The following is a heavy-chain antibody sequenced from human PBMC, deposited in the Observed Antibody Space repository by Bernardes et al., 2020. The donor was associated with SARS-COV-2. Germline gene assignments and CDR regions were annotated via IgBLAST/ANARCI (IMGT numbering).Heavy chain of an antibody. CDR2: IGGDGNT. D-gene: IGHD2-8*02. J-gene: IGHJ4*02. CDR3: AKDVFWWQFDS. Sequence: GGSLRLSCAASGFMFGSNAMSWVRQAPGKGLEWVSGIGGDGNTHYADSVRGRFSVSRDNSNNMLFLLMDSLRAEDTAIYYCAKDVFWWQFDSWGQGALVTVSS. V-gene: IGHV3-23*01. CDR1: GFMFGSNA.